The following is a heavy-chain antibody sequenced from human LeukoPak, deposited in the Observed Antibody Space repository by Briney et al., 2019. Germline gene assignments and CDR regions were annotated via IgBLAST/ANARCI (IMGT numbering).Heavy chain of an antibody. D-gene: IGHD3-22*01. CDR1: GFSFSVYW. V-gene: IGHV3-74*01. CDR2: IKTDGSTT. J-gene: IGHJ4*02. CDR3: ARRGYYDSSGYDY. Sequence: GGSLRLSCAASGFSFSVYWMHWVRQAPGKGPVWVSRIKTDGSTTYYADSVKGRFTISRDNAKNSLYLQINSLRAEDTAIYYCARRGYYDSSGYDYWGQGTLVTVSS.